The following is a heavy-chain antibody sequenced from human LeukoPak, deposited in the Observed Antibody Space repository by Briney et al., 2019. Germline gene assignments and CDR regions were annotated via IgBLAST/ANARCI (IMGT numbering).Heavy chain of an antibody. CDR3: ARAYQRLGQLSLPDY. CDR2: IHPSTGNP. Sequence: ASVKVSCKASGYTFTNYAMNWVRQAPGQGLGWMGWIHPSTGNPTYAQAFTGRFVFSLDTSVSTTYLQISSLKTEDTAVYYCARAYQRLGQLSLPDYWGQGTLVTVSS. CDR1: GYTFTNYA. J-gene: IGHJ4*02. D-gene: IGHD3-16*02. V-gene: IGHV7-4-1*02.